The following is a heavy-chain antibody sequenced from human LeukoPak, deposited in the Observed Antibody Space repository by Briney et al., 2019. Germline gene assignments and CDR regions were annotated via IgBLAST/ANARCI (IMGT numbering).Heavy chain of an antibody. D-gene: IGHD2-15*01. CDR1: GFTSTNFA. CDR3: AAEGCSGGSCYYGMDV. J-gene: IGHJ6*02. CDR2: IVVGSGNT. V-gene: IGHV1-58*01. Sequence: GASVKVSCKASGFTSTNFAVQWVRQARGQRLEWIGWIVVGSGNTNYAQKFQERVTITRDMSTSTAYMGLSSLRSEDTAVYYCAAEGCSGGSCYYGMDVWGQGTTVTVSS.